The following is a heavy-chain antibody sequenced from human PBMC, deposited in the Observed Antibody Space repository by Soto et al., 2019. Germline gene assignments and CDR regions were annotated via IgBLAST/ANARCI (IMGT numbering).Heavy chain of an antibody. Sequence: EVQLVESGGGLVQPGGSLRLSCAASGFTFSSYSMNWVRQAPGKGLERVSYISSSSSTIYYADSVKGRFTISGDTAKNSLYLRMTSLTDEDTVVYYCARGGGSPTRFDPWGQGTLVTVSS. D-gene: IGHD3-16*01. J-gene: IGHJ5*02. CDR3: ARGGGSPTRFDP. CDR1: GFTFSSYS. CDR2: ISSSSSTI. V-gene: IGHV3-48*02.